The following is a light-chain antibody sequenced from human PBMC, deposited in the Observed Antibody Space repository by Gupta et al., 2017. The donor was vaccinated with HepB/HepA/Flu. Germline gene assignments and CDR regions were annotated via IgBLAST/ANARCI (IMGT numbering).Light chain of an antibody. CDR3: HQTNSFPPT. CDR1: QGVNSW. J-gene: IGKJ1*01. Sequence: IQMTQSPSSVSASVGDRVIITCRASQGVNSWLAWYQQKPGKAPKILISGASSLQSGVPSRFGGSGSGTDFTLTISSLQPEDFATYSCHQTNSFPPTFGQGTKVEIK. V-gene: IGKV1-12*01. CDR2: GAS.